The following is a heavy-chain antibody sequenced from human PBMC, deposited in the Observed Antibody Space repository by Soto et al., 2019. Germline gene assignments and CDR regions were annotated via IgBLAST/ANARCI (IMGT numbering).Heavy chain of an antibody. CDR3: ARDYRFLEWLSPFDY. CDR2: ISYDGSNK. CDR1: GFTFSSYA. V-gene: IGHV3-30-3*01. D-gene: IGHD3-3*01. J-gene: IGHJ4*02. Sequence: GGSLRLSCAASGFTFSSYAMRWVRQAPGKGLEWVAVISYDGSNKYYADSVKGRFTISRDNSKNTLYLQMNSLRAEDTAVYYCARDYRFLEWLSPFDYWGQGTLVTVSS.